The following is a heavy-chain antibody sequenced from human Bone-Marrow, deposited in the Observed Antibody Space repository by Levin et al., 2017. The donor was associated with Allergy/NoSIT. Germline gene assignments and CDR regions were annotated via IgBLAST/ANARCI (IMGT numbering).Heavy chain of an antibody. CDR1: GFTFSNYA. D-gene: IGHD7-27*01. Sequence: GGSLRLSCAASGFTFSNYAMHWVRQAPGKGLEWVAVISFEGSNKYYADSVKGRFTISRDDSKNTAYLQMNTLRPEDTAMYYCARDMGSGDDYWGQGTLVTVSS. V-gene: IGHV3-30-3*01. J-gene: IGHJ4*02. CDR3: ARDMGSGDDY. CDR2: ISFEGSNK.